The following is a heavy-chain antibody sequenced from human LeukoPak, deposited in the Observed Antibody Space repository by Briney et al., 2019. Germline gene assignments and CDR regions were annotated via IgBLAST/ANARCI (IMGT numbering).Heavy chain of an antibody. CDR2: IRYDGGNT. V-gene: IGHV3-30*02. Sequence: PGGSLRLSCAASGFTFSSYGMHWVRQAPGKGLEWVAFIRYDGGNTYYVDSVKGQFTISRDNSKNTLYLQMNSLRAEDTAVYYCAKHLFTGSYTSTFDYWGQGTLVTVSS. D-gene: IGHD1-26*01. CDR3: AKHLFTGSYTSTFDY. J-gene: IGHJ4*02. CDR1: GFTFSSYG.